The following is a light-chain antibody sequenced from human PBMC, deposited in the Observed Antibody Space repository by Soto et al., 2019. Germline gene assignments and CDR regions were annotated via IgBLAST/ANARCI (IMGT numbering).Light chain of an antibody. J-gene: IGLJ1*01. Sequence: QSALTQPASVSGSLGQAITISCTGTSSDVGGYNLVSWYQQHPGKAPKLMIYELTKRPSGVSNRFSASKSGDTASLTISGLQAEDEADYYCCSYAGTSSYAFGTGTKVTVL. V-gene: IGLV2-23*02. CDR3: CSYAGTSSYA. CDR2: ELT. CDR1: SSDVGGYNL.